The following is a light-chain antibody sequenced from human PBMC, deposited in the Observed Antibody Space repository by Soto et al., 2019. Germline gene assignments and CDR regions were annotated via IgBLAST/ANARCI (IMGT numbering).Light chain of an antibody. Sequence: ETVMTQSPATLSVSPGERVTLSCRASQSVSSSLAWYQQKPGQAPRLLIYSASTRATGIPARFSGSGSGTEFTLTISTLQSEDFAVYYCQQHYSWRYTFGQGTKLEIK. CDR3: QQHYSWRYT. CDR1: QSVSSS. CDR2: SAS. J-gene: IGKJ2*01. V-gene: IGKV3-15*01.